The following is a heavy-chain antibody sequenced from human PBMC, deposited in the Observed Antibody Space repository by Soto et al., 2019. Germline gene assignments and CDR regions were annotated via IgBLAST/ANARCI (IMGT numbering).Heavy chain of an antibody. CDR3: AKRTLFGELLKGFFDY. D-gene: IGHD3-10*02. CDR1: GFTFSSYA. J-gene: IGHJ4*02. Sequence: VGSVRLSYAASGFTFSSYAMSWVRQAPGKGLEWVSAISGSGGSTYYADSVKGRFTISRDNSKNTLYLQMNSLRAEDTAVYYCAKRTLFGELLKGFFDYWGQGTLVTVSS. V-gene: IGHV3-23*01. CDR2: ISGSGGST.